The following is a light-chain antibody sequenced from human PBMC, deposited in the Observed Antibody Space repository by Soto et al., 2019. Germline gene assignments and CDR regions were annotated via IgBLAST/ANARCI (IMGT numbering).Light chain of an antibody. CDR1: HGISS. CDR3: QQANCFRMT. V-gene: IGKV1D-12*01. CDR2: GAS. J-gene: IGKJ5*01. Sequence: DFQMTQSPSAVSAFVGDRVTITCRASHGISSLAWYQHKPGRAPKLLIFGASSLQSGVPSRFSASGSGTDFNLTISSLQPEDFATYYGQQANCFRMTFGQENRVVIK.